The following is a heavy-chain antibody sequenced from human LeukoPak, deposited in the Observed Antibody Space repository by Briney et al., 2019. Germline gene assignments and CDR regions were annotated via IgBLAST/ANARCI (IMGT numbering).Heavy chain of an antibody. D-gene: IGHD6-19*01. V-gene: IGHV3-23*01. CDR3: AKDRGSIAVAGIDH. J-gene: IGHJ4*02. Sequence: PGGSLRLSCAASGFTFSTYNMNWVRQAPGKGLEWVSAISGTVGSTYYADSVKGRFTISRDNSKNTLYLQMNSLGAEDTAVYYCAKDRGSIAVAGIDHWGQGTLVTVSS. CDR2: ISGTVGST. CDR1: GFTFSTYN.